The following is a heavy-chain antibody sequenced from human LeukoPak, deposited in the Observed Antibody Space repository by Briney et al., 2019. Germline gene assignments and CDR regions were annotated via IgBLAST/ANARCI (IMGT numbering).Heavy chain of an antibody. CDR1: GYTFTGYY. D-gene: IGHD3-22*01. Sequence: ASVKVSCKPSGYTFTGYYLHWVRQAPGQGLEWMGWINPNSGGTNYAQNFQGRVTMTRDTSISTAYMELSRLTSDDTAVYYCARRLDYYDSRTYYRSFDYWGQGTLVTVSS. V-gene: IGHV1-2*02. CDR2: INPNSGGT. J-gene: IGHJ4*02. CDR3: ARRLDYYDSRTYYRSFDY.